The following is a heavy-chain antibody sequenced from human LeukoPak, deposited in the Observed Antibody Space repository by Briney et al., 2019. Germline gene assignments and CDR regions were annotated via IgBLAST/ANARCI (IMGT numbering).Heavy chain of an antibody. V-gene: IGHV1-18*01. Sequence: ASVKVSCKASGYSFTSFGISWVRQAPGQGLEWMGWISAYSGNTDYAQKFQGRVTMTTDTSTSTASMELRSLRSDDTAVYYCARAYYGGNRPTDYWGQGTLVTVSS. D-gene: IGHD4-23*01. J-gene: IGHJ4*02. CDR3: ARAYYGGNRPTDY. CDR2: ISAYSGNT. CDR1: GYSFTSFG.